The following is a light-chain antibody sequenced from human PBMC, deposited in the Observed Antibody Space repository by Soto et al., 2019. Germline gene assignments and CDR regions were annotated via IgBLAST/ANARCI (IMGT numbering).Light chain of an antibody. Sequence: EIVLTQSPGTLSLSPGERATLSCRASQSVSSSYLAWYQQKPGQAPRPLIYGASSRAIGIPDRFSGSGSGTEFPLTISRLEPEDFAVYYCQQYGSSPWTFRQGTKVEIK. V-gene: IGKV3-20*01. CDR2: GAS. CDR1: QSVSSSY. J-gene: IGKJ1*01. CDR3: QQYGSSPWT.